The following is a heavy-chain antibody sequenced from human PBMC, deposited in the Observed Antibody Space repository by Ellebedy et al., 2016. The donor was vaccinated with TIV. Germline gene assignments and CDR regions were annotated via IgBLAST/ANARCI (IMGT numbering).Heavy chain of an antibody. D-gene: IGHD6-25*01. CDR2: IYSGGST. CDR3: AREPLAAYFDY. Sequence: GGSLRLSXAASGFTVSSNYMSWVRQAPGKGLEWVSVIYSGGSTYYADSVKGRFTISRDNSKNTLYLQMNSLRAEDTAVYYCAREPLAAYFDYWGQGTLVTVSS. CDR1: GFTVSSNY. V-gene: IGHV3-53*01. J-gene: IGHJ4*02.